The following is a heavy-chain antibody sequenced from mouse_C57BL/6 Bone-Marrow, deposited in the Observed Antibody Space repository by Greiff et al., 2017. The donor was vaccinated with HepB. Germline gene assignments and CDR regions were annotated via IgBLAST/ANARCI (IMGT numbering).Heavy chain of an antibody. CDR1: GYTFTSYW. V-gene: IGHV1-55*01. D-gene: IGHD1-1*01. CDR2: IYPGSGST. CDR3: ATTVVAPCYFDY. J-gene: IGHJ2*01. Sequence: QVQLKQPGAELVKPGASVKMSCKASGYTFTSYWITWVKQRPGQGLEWIGDIYPGSGSTNYNEKFKSKATLTVDTSSSTAYMQLSSLTSEDSAVYYCATTVVAPCYFDYWGQGTTLTVSS.